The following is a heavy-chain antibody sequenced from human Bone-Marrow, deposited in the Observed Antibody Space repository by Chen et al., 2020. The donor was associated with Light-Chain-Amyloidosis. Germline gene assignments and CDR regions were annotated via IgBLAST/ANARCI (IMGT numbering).Heavy chain of an antibody. Sequence: DVQLVESGGGFVKPGGSLRLSCVASGFTFSSAWMNWVRQAPGKGLEWVGRIKSKTDGGRTDYAAPVRGRFSISRDDTTQTLYLEMDSLRREDTGVYYCQRYDHFGFWGQGTVVTVSS. CDR1: GFTFSSAW. V-gene: IGHV3-15*01. D-gene: IGHD3-16*01. CDR3: QRYDHFGF. CDR2: IKSKTDGGRT. J-gene: IGHJ3*01.